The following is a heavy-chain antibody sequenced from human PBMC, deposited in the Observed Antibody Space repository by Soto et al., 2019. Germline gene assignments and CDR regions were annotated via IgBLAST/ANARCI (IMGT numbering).Heavy chain of an antibody. D-gene: IGHD1-26*01. CDR1: GYTFTSYA. CDR2: INAGNGNT. CDR3: ARDGNVGTFDP. V-gene: IGHV1-3*01. Sequence: ASVKVSCKASGYTFTSYAMHWVRQAPGQRLEWMGWINAGNGNTKYSQKFQGRITITRDTSASTAYMELSSLRSEDTAVYYCARDGNVGTFDPWGQGTLVTVSS. J-gene: IGHJ5*02.